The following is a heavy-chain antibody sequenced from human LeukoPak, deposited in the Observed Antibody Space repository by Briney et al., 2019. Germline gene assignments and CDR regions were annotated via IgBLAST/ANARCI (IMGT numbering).Heavy chain of an antibody. CDR3: VREGEGPLSKDFDY. Sequence: ASVKVSCKSSGFTITDHYIHWVRQGPGQGLEWMGYIGPHSTFTSSPQEFQGRVTMTRDASMSTAYMELTRLTSDDTAVYYCVREGEGPLSKDFDYWGQGTLVTVSS. CDR1: GFTITDHY. V-gene: IGHV1-2*02. J-gene: IGHJ4*02. CDR2: IGPHSTFT. D-gene: IGHD2/OR15-2a*01.